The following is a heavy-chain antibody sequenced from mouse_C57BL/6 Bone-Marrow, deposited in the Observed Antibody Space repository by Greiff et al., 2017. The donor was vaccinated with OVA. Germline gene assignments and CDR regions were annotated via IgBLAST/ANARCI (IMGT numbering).Heavy chain of an antibody. J-gene: IGHJ3*01. D-gene: IGHD1-1*01. Sequence: VQLKQSGAELVRPGTSVKVSCKASGYAFTNYLIEWVKQRPGQGLEWIGVINPGSGGTNYNEKFKGKATLTADKSSSTAYMQLSSLTSEDSAVYFCARWGYYGSSYGFAYWGQGTLVTVSA. CDR1: GYAFTNYL. CDR3: ARWGYYGSSYGFAY. V-gene: IGHV1-54*01. CDR2: INPGSGGT.